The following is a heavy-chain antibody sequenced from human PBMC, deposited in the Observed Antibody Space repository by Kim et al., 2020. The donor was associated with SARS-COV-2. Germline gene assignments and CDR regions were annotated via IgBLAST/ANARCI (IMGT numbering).Heavy chain of an antibody. D-gene: IGHD6-13*01. Sequence: GGSLRLSCAASGFTFSSYGMHWVRQAPGKGLEWVAVIWYDGSNKYYADSVKGRFTISRDNSKNTLYLQMNSLRAEDTAVYYCAKGAAAGTVWLGANHYYYYGMDVWGQGTTVTVSS. J-gene: IGHJ6*02. V-gene: IGHV3-33*06. CDR3: AKGAAAGTVWLGANHYYYYGMDV. CDR1: GFTFSSYG. CDR2: IWYDGSNK.